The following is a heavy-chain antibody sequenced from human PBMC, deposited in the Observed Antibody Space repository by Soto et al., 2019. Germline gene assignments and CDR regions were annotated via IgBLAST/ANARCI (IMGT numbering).Heavy chain of an antibody. CDR2: IYHSGST. V-gene: IGHV4-38-2*01. CDR1: GYSISSGYY. J-gene: IGHJ5*02. CDR3: ARGDYSRGNWFDP. D-gene: IGHD4-4*01. Sequence: SETLSLTCAVSGYSISSGYYWGWIRQPPGKGLEWIGSIYHSGSTYYNPSPKSRVTISVDTSKNQFSLKLSSVTAADTAVYYCARGDYSRGNWFDPWGQGTLVTAPQ.